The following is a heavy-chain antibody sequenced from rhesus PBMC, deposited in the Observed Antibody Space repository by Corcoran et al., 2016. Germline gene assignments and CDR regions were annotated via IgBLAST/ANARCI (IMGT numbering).Heavy chain of an antibody. CDR2: VNPEKGEA. J-gene: IGHJ4*01. CDR1: GYTFTDFY. V-gene: IGHV1-111*02. Sequence: EVQLVQSGTEVKKPGASVKISCKASGYTFTDFYLHWVRQAPGKGLEGMGSVNPEKGEANPPKKSQKRVTITADTSTDTAYRELSSLRSEDTAVYYWATGGGWGQGVLVTVSS. CDR3: ATGGG.